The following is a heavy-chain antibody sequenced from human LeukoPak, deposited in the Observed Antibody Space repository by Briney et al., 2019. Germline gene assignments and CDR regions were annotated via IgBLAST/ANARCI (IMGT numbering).Heavy chain of an antibody. D-gene: IGHD1-26*01. J-gene: IGHJ4*02. CDR3: AKAEFDRGHYFDS. CDR2: IIPVFGST. V-gene: IGHV1-69*15. Sequence: SVKVSCKASGYTFTSYGISWVRQAPGQGLEWMGMIIPVFGSTNYAQKFQGRVILTADESTSTAYIDVSSLRSEDTAVYYCAKAEFDRGHYFDSWGQGTLVTVSS. CDR1: GYTFTSYG.